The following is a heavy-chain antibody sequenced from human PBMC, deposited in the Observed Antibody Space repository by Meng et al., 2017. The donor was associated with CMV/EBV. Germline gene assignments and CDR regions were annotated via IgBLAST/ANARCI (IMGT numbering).Heavy chain of an antibody. CDR3: ATVVPAAMSLLEVGDY. CDR1: GFTFSSYS. Sequence: GGSLRLSCAASGFTFSSYSMNWVRQAPGKGLEWVAVISYDGSNKYYADSVKGRFTISRDNSKNTLYLQMNSLRAEDTAVYYCATVVPAAMSLLEVGDYWGQGTLVTVSS. V-gene: IGHV3-30*03. CDR2: ISYDGSNK. D-gene: IGHD2-2*01. J-gene: IGHJ4*02.